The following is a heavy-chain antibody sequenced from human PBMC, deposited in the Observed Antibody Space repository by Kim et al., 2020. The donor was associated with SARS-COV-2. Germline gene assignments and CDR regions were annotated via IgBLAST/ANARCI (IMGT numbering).Heavy chain of an antibody. Sequence: GGSLRLSCAASGFTFDDYGMSWVRQAPGKGLEWVSGINWNGGSTGYADSVKGRFTISRDNAKNSLYLQMNSLRAEDTALYYCAVSSGSYYLTPWDPFGGMDVWGQGTTVTVSS. CDR1: GFTFDDYG. V-gene: IGHV3-20*04. CDR3: AVSSGSYYLTPWDPFGGMDV. CDR2: INWNGGST. J-gene: IGHJ6*02. D-gene: IGHD1-26*01.